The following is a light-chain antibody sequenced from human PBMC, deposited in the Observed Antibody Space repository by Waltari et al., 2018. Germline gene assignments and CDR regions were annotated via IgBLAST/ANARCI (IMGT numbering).Light chain of an antibody. CDR1: SSAVGSYNL. CDR3: CSYVGGSSLI. Sequence: QSALAQPASVSGSPGQSITISCTGTSSAVGSYNLVSWYQQPPGKVPKLMIYEVIKRPSGVSNRFSGSKSGNTASLTISGLQAEDEADYYCCSYVGGSSLIFGGGTKLTVL. V-gene: IGLV2-23*02. J-gene: IGLJ2*01. CDR2: EVI.